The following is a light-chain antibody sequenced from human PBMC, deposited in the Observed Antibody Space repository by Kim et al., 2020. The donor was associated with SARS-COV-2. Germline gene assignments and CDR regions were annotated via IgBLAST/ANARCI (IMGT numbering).Light chain of an antibody. CDR1: QSVGIK. V-gene: IGKV3-15*01. Sequence: EIVMTQTPATLSVSPGEIATLSCRASQSVGIKLAWYQQKPGQAPRLFIYDASTRETGIPGRFSGSGSGTEFTLTIGSLQSEDFALYYCQQYHKWPGITFGQGTRLEIK. J-gene: IGKJ5*01. CDR2: DAS. CDR3: QQYHKWPGIT.